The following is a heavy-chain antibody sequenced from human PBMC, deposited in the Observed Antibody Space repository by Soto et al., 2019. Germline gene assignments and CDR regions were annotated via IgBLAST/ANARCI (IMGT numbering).Heavy chain of an antibody. CDR1: GYTFTGYY. CDR2: INPNSGGT. CDR3: ARGPPIVTMVRGVGAFDI. J-gene: IGHJ3*02. D-gene: IGHD3-10*01. Sequence: ASVKVSCKASGYTFTGYYMHWVRQAPGQGLEWMGWINPNSGGTNYAQKFQGWVTMTRDTSISTAYMELSRLRSDDTAVYYCARGPPIVTMVRGVGAFDIWGQGTMVTVSS. V-gene: IGHV1-2*04.